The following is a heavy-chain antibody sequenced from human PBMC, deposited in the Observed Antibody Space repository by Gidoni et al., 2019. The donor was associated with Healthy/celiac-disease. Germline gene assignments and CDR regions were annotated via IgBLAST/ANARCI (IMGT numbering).Heavy chain of an antibody. CDR2: IYYSGST. J-gene: IGHJ5*02. V-gene: IGHV4-59*01. CDR3: ARGQVYDFWSGSNWFDP. CDR1: GGSISSYY. D-gene: IGHD3-3*01. Sequence: QVQLQESGPGLVTPSETLSLTCTVSGGSISSYYWSWIRQPPGKGLEWIGYIYYSGSTNYNPSLKSRVTISVDTSKNQFSLKLSSVTAADTAVYYCARGQVYDFWSGSNWFDPWGQGTLVTVSS.